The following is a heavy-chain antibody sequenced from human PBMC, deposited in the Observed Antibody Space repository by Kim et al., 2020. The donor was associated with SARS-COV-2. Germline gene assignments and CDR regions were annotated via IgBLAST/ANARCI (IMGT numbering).Heavy chain of an antibody. D-gene: IGHD3-22*01. J-gene: IGHJ6*02. CDR2: IIPIFGTA. CDR1: GGTFSSYA. Sequence: SVKVSCKASGGTFSSYAISWVRQAPGQGLEWMGGIIPIFGTANYAQKFQGRVTITADESTRTAYMELSSLRSEDTAVYYCARETRYYYDSSGEEYYYYGMDVWGQGTTVTVSS. CDR3: ARETRYYYDSSGEEYYYYGMDV. V-gene: IGHV1-69*13.